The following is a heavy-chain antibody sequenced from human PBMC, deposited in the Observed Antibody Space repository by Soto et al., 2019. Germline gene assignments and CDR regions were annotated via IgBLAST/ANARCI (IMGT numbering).Heavy chain of an antibody. J-gene: IGHJ4*02. V-gene: IGHV3-30*04. CDR2: LSPNGENQ. CDR3: ATGAAFYYDTSRF. D-gene: IGHD3-22*01. CDR1: AFSFNKYA. Sequence: QVQLVESGGGVGQSGGSLRLSCADPAFSFNKYALHWIRQAPGEGLEWVAVLSPNGENQYYRDSVRGRFTISRDTSKSTLYLQMTSLRPEDTAVYYCATGAAFYYDTSRFWGQGTLVTVSS.